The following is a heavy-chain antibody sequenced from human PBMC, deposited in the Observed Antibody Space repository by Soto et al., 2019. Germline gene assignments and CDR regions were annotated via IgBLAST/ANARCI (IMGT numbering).Heavy chain of an antibody. CDR1: GGSISSSRCH. D-gene: IGHD5-12*01. Sequence: PSETLSLTCTVSGGSISSSRCHWGWIRQPPGKGLEWIASIKYSGTTFYNPSLKSRVTISVDTSKNQFSLKLSSVTAADTAIYYCARRIVSTETFDYWGQGTLVTVSS. CDR3: ARRIVSTETFDY. J-gene: IGHJ4*02. V-gene: IGHV4-39*07. CDR2: IKYSGTT.